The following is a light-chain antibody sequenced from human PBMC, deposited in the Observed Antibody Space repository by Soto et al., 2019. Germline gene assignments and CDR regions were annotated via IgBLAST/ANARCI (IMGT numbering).Light chain of an antibody. Sequence: DIQMTQSPSSLSESVGDRVTITCRASQGIAKSLAWYQQKPEKAPKSLIYAASNLQSGVPSRFSGSGSGTEFTLTISSLQPEDCATYYCQQYISYPIPFGQGTRVDI. CDR1: QGIAKS. J-gene: IGKJ5*01. CDR3: QQYISYPIP. CDR2: AAS. V-gene: IGKV1D-16*01.